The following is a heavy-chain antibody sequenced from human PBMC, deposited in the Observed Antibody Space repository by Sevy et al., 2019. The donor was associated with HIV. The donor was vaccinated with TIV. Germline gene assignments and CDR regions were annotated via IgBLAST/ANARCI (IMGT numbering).Heavy chain of an antibody. J-gene: IGHJ6*02. CDR3: ARDRGVGTSSYGMDV. CDR1: GLTFISFSSSS. D-gene: IGHD1-26*01. Sequence: GGFLRLSCAASGLTFISFSSSSMNWVRQAPGKGLEWVSSISSAGTYIYYADPMKGRFTISRDNAKSSVYLQMNSLRAEDTAVYYCARDRGVGTSSYGMDVWGQGTTVTVSS. CDR2: ISSAGTYI. V-gene: IGHV3-21*01.